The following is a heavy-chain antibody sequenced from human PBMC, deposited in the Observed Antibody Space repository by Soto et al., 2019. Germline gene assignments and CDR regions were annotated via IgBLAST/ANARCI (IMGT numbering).Heavy chain of an antibody. J-gene: IGHJ5*02. CDR1: GGSISSGGYS. CDR2: IYHSGST. CDR3: ARVTGP. D-gene: IGHD7-27*01. Sequence: TSETLSLTCAVSGGSISSGGYSWSWIRQPPGKGLEWIGYIYHSGSTYYNPSLRSRVTISVDRSKNQFSLKLSSVTDADTAVYYCARVTGPWGQGTLVTVS. V-gene: IGHV4-30-2*01.